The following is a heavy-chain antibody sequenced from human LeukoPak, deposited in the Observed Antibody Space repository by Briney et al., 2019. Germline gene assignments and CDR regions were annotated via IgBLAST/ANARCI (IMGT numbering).Heavy chain of an antibody. D-gene: IGHD2-15*01. Sequence: PSETLSLTCTVSGGSISSGGYYWSWIRQHPGKGLEWIGYIYYSGSTYYNPSLKSRVTISVDTSKNQFSLKLSSVTAADTAVYYCARVDCSGGSCYSEVAFDIWGQGTMVTVSS. CDR1: GGSISSGGYY. J-gene: IGHJ3*02. CDR3: ARVDCSGGSCYSEVAFDI. V-gene: IGHV4-31*03. CDR2: IYYSGST.